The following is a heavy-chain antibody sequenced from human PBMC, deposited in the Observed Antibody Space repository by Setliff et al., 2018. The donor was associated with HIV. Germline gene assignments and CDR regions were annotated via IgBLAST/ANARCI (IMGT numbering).Heavy chain of an antibody. J-gene: IGHJ4*02. CDR3: VRDYMWAFDY. Sequence: PGGSLRLSCKASGFTFTNAWMSWVRQAPGKGLEWVGRIKSKIDGETTDYAAPVKGRFTVSRDDSEKTLYLQMNNLRAEDTAVYYCVRDYMWAFDYWGQGTLVTVSS. CDR1: GFTFTNAW. D-gene: IGHD3-16*01. V-gene: IGHV3-15*01. CDR2: IKSKIDGETT.